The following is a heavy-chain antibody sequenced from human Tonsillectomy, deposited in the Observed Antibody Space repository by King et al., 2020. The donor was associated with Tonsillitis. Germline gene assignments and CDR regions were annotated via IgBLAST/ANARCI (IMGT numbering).Heavy chain of an antibody. CDR2: MHSSGTI. D-gene: IGHD1-26*01. Sequence: QLQESGPGVVKPSETLSLSCPVSGGSINSGDHFWAWIRHPPGKGLELIGYMHSSGTIFYNPSLKSRITISGGTSDNQFSLKLSSVTAADTAVYFCTRYVSGSFDYWGQGALVTVSS. J-gene: IGHJ4*02. CDR1: GGSINSGDHF. CDR3: TRYVSGSFDY. V-gene: IGHV4-39*01.